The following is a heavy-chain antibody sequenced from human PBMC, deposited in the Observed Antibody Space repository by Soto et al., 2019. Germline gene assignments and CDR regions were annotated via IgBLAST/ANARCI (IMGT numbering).Heavy chain of an antibody. D-gene: IGHD2-8*02. Sequence: QVQLVESGGGVVQPGRSLRLSCAASGFTFSSYGMHWVRQAPGKGLEWVAVISYDGSNKYYADSVKGRFTISRDNSKNTLYLQMNSLRAEDTAVYYCANPGVWGQGTTVTVSS. CDR1: GFTFSSYG. CDR2: ISYDGSNK. J-gene: IGHJ6*02. CDR3: ANPGV. V-gene: IGHV3-30*18.